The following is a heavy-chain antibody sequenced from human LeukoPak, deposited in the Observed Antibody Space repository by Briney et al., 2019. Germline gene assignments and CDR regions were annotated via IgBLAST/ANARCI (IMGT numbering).Heavy chain of an antibody. D-gene: IGHD3-10*01. CDR3: ARNYYGSGSYPGFDP. CDR2: ISSSSSYI. Sequence: PGGSLRLSCAASEFTFSSYSMNWVRQAPGKGLEWVSSISSSSSYIYYADSVKGRFTISRDNAKNSLYLQMNSLRAEDTAVYYCARNYYGSGSYPGFDPWGQGTLVTVSS. CDR1: EFTFSSYS. J-gene: IGHJ5*02. V-gene: IGHV3-21*01.